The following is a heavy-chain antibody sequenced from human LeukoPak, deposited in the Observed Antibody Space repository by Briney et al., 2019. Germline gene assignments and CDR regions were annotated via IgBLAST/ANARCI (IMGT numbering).Heavy chain of an antibody. D-gene: IGHD4-17*01. CDR3: ARHDYGDYVDY. V-gene: IGHV4-39*01. CDR1: GGSISSTSYY. Sequence: SETLSLTCTVSGGSISSTSYYWGWIRQPPGKGLEWIGSVYYSGTTYYNPSLKSRVTISVDTSKSQFSLELSSVTAADTAVYYCARHDYGDYVDYWGQGTLVTISS. CDR2: VYYSGTT. J-gene: IGHJ4*02.